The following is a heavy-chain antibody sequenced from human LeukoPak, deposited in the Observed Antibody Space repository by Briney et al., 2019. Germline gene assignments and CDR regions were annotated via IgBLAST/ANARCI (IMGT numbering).Heavy chain of an antibody. CDR2: ISGSGGST. V-gene: IGHV3-23*01. D-gene: IGHD2-2*02. Sequence: GGSLRLSCAASGFTFSSYAMSWVRQAPGEGLKWVSAISGSGGSTYYADSVKGRFTISRDNSRNTLYLQMNSLRAEDTAVYYCAKYGRSRDPRDCSSTSCYRGSVWGKGTTVTVSS. CDR1: GFTFSSYA. J-gene: IGHJ6*04. CDR3: AKYGRSRDPRDCSSTSCYRGSV.